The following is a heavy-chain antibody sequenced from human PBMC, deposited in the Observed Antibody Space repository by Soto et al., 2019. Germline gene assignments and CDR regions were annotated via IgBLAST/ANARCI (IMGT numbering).Heavy chain of an antibody. CDR3: ARHYSSGSRNWFAP. D-gene: IGHD6-19*01. Sequence: WRWMRQHAGKGLEWIGRIYTSGSTNYNPSLRSRVTISVDTSKNQFSLKLSSVTAADTAVFYCARHYSSGSRNWFAPWGQGTLVIVSS. CDR2: IYTSGST. V-gene: IGHV4-61*02. J-gene: IGHJ5*02.